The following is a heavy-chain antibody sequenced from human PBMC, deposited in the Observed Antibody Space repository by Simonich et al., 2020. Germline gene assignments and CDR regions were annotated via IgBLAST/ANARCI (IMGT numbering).Heavy chain of an antibody. CDR2: LNGSGGST. CDR1: GFTFSSYA. CDR3: ATYYFDY. V-gene: IGHV3-23*01. J-gene: IGHJ4*02. Sequence: EVQLLESGGGLVQPGGSLRLSCAASGFTFSSYAMSWVRQAPGKGLKWVSALNGSGGSTSYADSVKGRFTNSRDNSKNTLYLQMNSLRAEDTAVYYCATYYFDYWGQGTLVTVSS.